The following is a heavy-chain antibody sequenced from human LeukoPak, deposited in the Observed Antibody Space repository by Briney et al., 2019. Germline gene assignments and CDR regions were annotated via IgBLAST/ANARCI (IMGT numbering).Heavy chain of an antibody. J-gene: IGHJ4*02. CDR2: IQEDGNEM. V-gene: IGHV3-7*01. CDR3: ARDYTGGWNDY. Sequence: GGSLRLSCAATGFNFRKHWMSWVRQSIGKGLECVAKIQEDGNEMHYVDSVKGRFTISRDNARNSLYLQMNNLRVEDTAIYYCARDYTGGWNDYWGQGTLVTVSS. CDR1: GFNFRKHW. D-gene: IGHD7-27*01.